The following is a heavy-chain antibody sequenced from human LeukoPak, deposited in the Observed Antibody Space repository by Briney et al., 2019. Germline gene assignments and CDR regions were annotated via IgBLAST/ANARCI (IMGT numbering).Heavy chain of an antibody. CDR2: ISSSGSSL. CDR3: ARAGFCTSPSCLSSSWSAFGIDY. Sequence: PGGSLRLSCAASGFTFSDYYMSWIRQAPGKGLEWVSYISSSGSSLYYADSVKGRFTISRDNSKISLYLQMNSLRAEDTAVYYCARAGFCTSPSCLSSSWSAFGIDYWGQGALVTVSS. D-gene: IGHD2-2*01. J-gene: IGHJ4*02. V-gene: IGHV3-11*04. CDR1: GFTFSDYY.